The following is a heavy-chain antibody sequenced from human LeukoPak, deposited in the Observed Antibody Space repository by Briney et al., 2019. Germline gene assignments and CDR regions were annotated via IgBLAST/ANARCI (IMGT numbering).Heavy chain of an antibody. CDR2: ISAYNGNP. V-gene: IGHV1-18*01. J-gene: IGHJ6*02. D-gene: IGHD6-19*01. Sequence: ASVKVSCKASGYTFTSYGISWVRQAPGQGLEWMGWISAYNGNPNYAQKLQGRVTMTTDTSTSTAYMELRSLRSDDTAVYYCARDYTPGIAVAGTHYYYGMDVWGQGTTVTVSS. CDR1: GYTFTSYG. CDR3: ARDYTPGIAVAGTHYYYGMDV.